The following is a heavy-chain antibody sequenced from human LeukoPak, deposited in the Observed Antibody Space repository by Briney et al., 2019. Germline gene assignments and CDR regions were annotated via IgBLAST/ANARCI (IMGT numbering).Heavy chain of an antibody. D-gene: IGHD5-12*01. CDR1: GFTFSSYS. J-gene: IGHJ4*02. CDR3: ARDSSDTVAEYYFDY. Sequence: GKSVRLSCAASGFTFSSYSIHWVRQAPGKGLEWVAVISYDGSSKDYADSVTGRFTISRDNSKNTLYLQMHSLRAEDTALYYCARDSSDTVAEYYFDYWGQGTLVTVSS. CDR2: ISYDGSSK. V-gene: IGHV3-30-3*01.